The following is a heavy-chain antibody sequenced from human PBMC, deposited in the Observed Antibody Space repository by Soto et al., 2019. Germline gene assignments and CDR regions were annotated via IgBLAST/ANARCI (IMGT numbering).Heavy chain of an antibody. J-gene: IGHJ6*02. D-gene: IGHD1-7*01. CDR3: ARETTVDVYYYYCMDV. V-gene: IGHV4-61*01. CDR1: GGSVSSGSYY. Sequence: SETLSLTCTVSGGSVSSGSYYWSWIRQPPWKGLEWIGYIYYSGSTNYNPSLKSRVTISVDTSKNQFSLKLSSVTAADTAVYYCARETTVDVYYYYCMDVWGQGXTVTVSS. CDR2: IYYSGST.